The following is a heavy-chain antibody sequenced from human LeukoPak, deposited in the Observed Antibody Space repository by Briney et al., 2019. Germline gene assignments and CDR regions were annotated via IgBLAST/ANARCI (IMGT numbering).Heavy chain of an antibody. CDR2: ISSAGTYT. D-gene: IGHD7-27*01. CDR3: AGLTGDAIDY. CDR1: GFTFSTYS. V-gene: IGHV3-21*01. J-gene: IGHJ4*02. Sequence: TGGSLRLSCAASGFTFSTYSMNWVRQAPGKGLEWVSSISSAGTYTHYADSVKGRFTISRDNAKNTLYLQMNSLRAEDTAVYYCAGLTGDAIDYWGQGNLVTVSS.